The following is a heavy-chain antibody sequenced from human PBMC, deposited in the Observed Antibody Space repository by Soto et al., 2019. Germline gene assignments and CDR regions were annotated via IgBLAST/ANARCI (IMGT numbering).Heavy chain of an antibody. J-gene: IGHJ5*02. CDR1: GASISGFY. Sequence: SETLSLTCTVSGASISGFYWSWIRKSAGKGLEWIGRIYATGTTDYNPSLKSRVMMSVDTSKKQFSLKLRSVTAADTAIYYCVRDGTKTLRDWFDPWGHGISVTVSS. D-gene: IGHD1-1*01. V-gene: IGHV4-4*07. CDR3: VRDGTKTLRDWFDP. CDR2: IYATGTT.